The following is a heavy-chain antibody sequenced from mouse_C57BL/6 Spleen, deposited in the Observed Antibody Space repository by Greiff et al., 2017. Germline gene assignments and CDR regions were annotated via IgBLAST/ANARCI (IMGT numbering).Heavy chain of an antibody. V-gene: IGHV1-69*01. CDR1: GYTFTSYW. CDR3: ARRGGSSYDWFAY. Sequence: QVQLQQPGAELVMPGASVKLSCKASGYTFTSYWMHWVKQRPGQGLEWIGEIDPSDSYTNYNQKFKGKSTLTVDKSSSTAYMQLSSLTSEDCAVYDGARRGGSSYDWFAYWGQGTLVTVSA. J-gene: IGHJ3*01. CDR2: IDPSDSYT. D-gene: IGHD1-1*01.